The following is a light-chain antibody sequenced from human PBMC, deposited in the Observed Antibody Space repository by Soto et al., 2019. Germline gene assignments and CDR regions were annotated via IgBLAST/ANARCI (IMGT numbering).Light chain of an antibody. J-gene: IGKJ1*01. V-gene: IGKV3-20*01. CDR1: QSVASRN. Sequence: EIVLTQSPGTLSLSPGERATLSCRASQSVASRNLAWYQQKSGQAHRLLIYGASSRAIHTPDRFSGSGSGTDFTLTISGLEPEDFAVYYCQHFENSLWTFGQGTKVEI. CDR2: GAS. CDR3: QHFENSLWT.